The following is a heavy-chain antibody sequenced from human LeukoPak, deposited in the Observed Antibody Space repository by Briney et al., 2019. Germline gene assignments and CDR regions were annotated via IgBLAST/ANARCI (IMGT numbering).Heavy chain of an antibody. CDR1: GVTVSSNY. V-gene: IGHV3-66*01. J-gene: IGHJ6*02. CDR2: IYSGGST. Sequence: GESLRLSCAASGVTVSSNYMSWIRQAPGKGLEWISVIYSGGSTYYADSVKGRFAISRDNSKNTLYLQMNSLRAEDTAVYYCARVRDYGDLRSGSSGMDVWGQGTTVTVSS. CDR3: ARVRDYGDLRSGSSGMDV. D-gene: IGHD4-17*01.